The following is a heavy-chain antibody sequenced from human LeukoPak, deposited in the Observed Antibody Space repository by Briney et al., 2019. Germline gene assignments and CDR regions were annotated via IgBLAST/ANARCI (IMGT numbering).Heavy chain of an antibody. D-gene: IGHD7-27*01. CDR2: IYHSGST. V-gene: IGHV4-38-2*02. CDR1: GYSISSGYY. CDR3: ARDLTGDSDY. J-gene: IGHJ4*02. Sequence: SETLSLTCTVSGYSISSGYYWGWIRQPPGKGLEWIGSIYHSGSTYYNPSLKSRVTISVDTSKNQFSLKLSSVTAADTAVYYCARDLTGDSDYWGQGTLVTVSS.